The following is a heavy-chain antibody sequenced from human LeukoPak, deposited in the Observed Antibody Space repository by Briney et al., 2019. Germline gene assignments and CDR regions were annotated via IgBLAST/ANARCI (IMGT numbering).Heavy chain of an antibody. D-gene: IGHD5-24*01. CDR2: IYTGGST. Sequence: PSETLSLTCTVSGVSIRSYYWSWIRQPPGKGLEWIGYIYTGGSTNSNPSLKSRVTTSVDTSKNQFSPKLTSVTAADTAVYYCASSRDGYSYYYFDSWGQGTLVTVSS. V-gene: IGHV4-4*09. J-gene: IGHJ4*02. CDR1: GVSIRSYY. CDR3: ASSRDGYSYYYFDS.